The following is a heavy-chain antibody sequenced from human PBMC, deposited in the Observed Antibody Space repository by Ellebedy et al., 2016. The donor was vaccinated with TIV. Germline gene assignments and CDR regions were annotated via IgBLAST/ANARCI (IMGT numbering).Heavy chain of an antibody. CDR1: GYTFTSYD. J-gene: IGHJ3*01. Sequence: AASVKVSCKASGYTFTSYDINWVRQATGQGLEWMGWMNPNSGNTGYAQKFQGRVTMTRNTSISTAYMELSSLISEDTAVYFCARGPLDYCCGDCYTNDAFDVWGQGTMVAVSS. D-gene: IGHD2-21*02. V-gene: IGHV1-8*01. CDR2: MNPNSGNT. CDR3: ARGPLDYCCGDCYTNDAFDV.